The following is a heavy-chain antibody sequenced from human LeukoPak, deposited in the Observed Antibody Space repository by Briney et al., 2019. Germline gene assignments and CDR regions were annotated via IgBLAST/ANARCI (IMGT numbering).Heavy chain of an antibody. CDR1: GFTFSSSA. CDR3: AKERQWLVRGHFDY. D-gene: IGHD6-19*01. CDR2: ISASGGST. V-gene: IGHV3-23*01. J-gene: IGHJ4*02. Sequence: GSLRLSCAASGFTFSSSAMSWVRQVPGKGLEWVSGISASGGSTSYADSVRGRFTISRDNSKNTLYVQMNSLRDEDTAVYYCAKERQWLVRGHFDYWGQGALVTVSS.